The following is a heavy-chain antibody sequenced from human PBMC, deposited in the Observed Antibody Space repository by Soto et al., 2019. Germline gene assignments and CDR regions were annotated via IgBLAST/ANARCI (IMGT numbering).Heavy chain of an antibody. V-gene: IGHV1-18*01. J-gene: IGHJ4*02. Sequence: QVQLVQSGAEVKKPGASVKVSCKASGYTFNSYGISWVRQAPGQGLEWMGWISAYNDNTNYAQNPQGRITMTTDTSTSTAYIELRSLRSDDTPVYSSASETPPADYWGQATLVTVSS. CDR2: ISAYNDNT. CDR1: GYTFNSYG. CDR3: ASETPPADY.